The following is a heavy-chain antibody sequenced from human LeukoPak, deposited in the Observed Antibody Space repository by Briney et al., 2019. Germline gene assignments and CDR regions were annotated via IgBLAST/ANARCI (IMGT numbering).Heavy chain of an antibody. V-gene: IGHV3-53*01. Sequence: GGSLRLSCAASGFTFSSYAMHWVRQAPGKGLEWVSSIYSDGNTYYADSVKGRFTISRDSSRNTLYLQMNSLRVEDTAVYYCAGDTHSSSWFDHWGQGTLVTVSS. J-gene: IGHJ5*02. CDR3: AGDTHSSSWFDH. CDR1: GFTFSSYA. CDR2: IYSDGNT. D-gene: IGHD6-13*01.